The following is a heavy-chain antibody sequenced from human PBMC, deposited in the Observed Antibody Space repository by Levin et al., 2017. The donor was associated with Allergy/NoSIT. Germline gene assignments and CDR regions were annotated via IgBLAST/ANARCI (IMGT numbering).Heavy chain of an antibody. J-gene: IGHJ3*02. D-gene: IGHD2-2*01. V-gene: IGHV5-10-1*01. Sequence: GASVKVSCKGSGYSFTSYWISWVRQMPGKGLEWMGRIDPSDSYTNYSPSFQGHVTISADKSISTAYLQWSSLKASDTAMYYCAITAQDIVVVPAAIPNDAFDIWGQGTMVTVSS. CDR1: GYSFTSYW. CDR3: AITAQDIVVVPAAIPNDAFDI. CDR2: IDPSDSYT.